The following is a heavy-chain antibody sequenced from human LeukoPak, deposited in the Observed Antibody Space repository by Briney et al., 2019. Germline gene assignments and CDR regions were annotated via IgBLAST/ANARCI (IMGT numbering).Heavy chain of an antibody. J-gene: IGHJ4*02. CDR1: GGSISSYY. D-gene: IGHD5-12*01. V-gene: IGHV4-59*08. CDR2: IYYSGST. CDR3: ARCMGGYSGYAVVN. Sequence: SETLSLTCTVSGGSISSYYWSWIRQPPGKGLEWIGYIYYSGSTNCNPSLKSRVTISVDTSKNQFSLKLSSVTAADTAVYYCARCMGGYSGYAVVNWGQGTLVTVSS.